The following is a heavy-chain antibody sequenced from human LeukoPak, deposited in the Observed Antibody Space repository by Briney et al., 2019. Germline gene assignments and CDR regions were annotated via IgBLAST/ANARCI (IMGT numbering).Heavy chain of an antibody. CDR3: AKDPRFSYCSSTTCAYAFDI. V-gene: IGHV3-23*01. Sequence: AGGSLRLSCAASGFTFSSYAMSWVRQAPGKGLEWVSTISGRGGDIYYADSVKGRFTISRANSKNTLYLQMNSLRAEDTAVYYCAKDPRFSYCSSTTCAYAFDIWGQGTMVTVSS. J-gene: IGHJ3*02. CDR2: ISGRGGDI. D-gene: IGHD2-2*01. CDR1: GFTFSSYA.